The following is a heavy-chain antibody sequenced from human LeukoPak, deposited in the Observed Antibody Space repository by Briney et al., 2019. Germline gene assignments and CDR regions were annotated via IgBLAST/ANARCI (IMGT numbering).Heavy chain of an antibody. CDR3: SRRLDY. V-gene: IGHV3-7*01. CDR2: IKQDGSEK. CDR1: GFPFSDSW. J-gene: IGHJ4*02. Sequence: PGGSLRLSCAASGFPFSDSWMDWVHQAPGKGMEWVANIKQDGSEKHYADSVKGRFTISRDNAKNSLFLQMNGLRAEDTAVYYCSRRLDYWGQGALVTVSS.